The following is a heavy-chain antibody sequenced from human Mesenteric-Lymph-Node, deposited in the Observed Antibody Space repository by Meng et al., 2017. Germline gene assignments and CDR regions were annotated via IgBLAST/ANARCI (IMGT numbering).Heavy chain of an antibody. CDR1: GGSISSYY. V-gene: IGHV4-59*12. J-gene: IGHJ5*02. CDR2: IYYSGST. CDR3: ARGSAQQWLVEEKYNWFDP. Sequence: SETLSLTCTVSGGSISSYYWSWIRQPPGKGLEWIGYIYYSGSTNYNPSLKSRVTISVDTSKNQFSLKLSSVTAADTAVYYCARGSAQQWLVEEKYNWFDPWGQGTLVTVSS. D-gene: IGHD6-19*01.